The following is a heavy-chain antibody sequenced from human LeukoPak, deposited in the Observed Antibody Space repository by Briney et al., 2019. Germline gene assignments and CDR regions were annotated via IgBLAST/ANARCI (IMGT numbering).Heavy chain of an antibody. CDR1: GGSISSSGYY. CDR2: IYYSGST. V-gene: IGHV4-39*01. CDR3: LVGATLYYFDY. Sequence: SETLSLTCTVSGGSISSSGYYWGWIRQPPGKGLEWIGSIYYSGSTYYNPSLKSRVTISVDTSKNQFSLKLSPVTAADTAVYYCLVGATLYYFDYWGQGTLVTVSS. D-gene: IGHD1-26*01. J-gene: IGHJ4*02.